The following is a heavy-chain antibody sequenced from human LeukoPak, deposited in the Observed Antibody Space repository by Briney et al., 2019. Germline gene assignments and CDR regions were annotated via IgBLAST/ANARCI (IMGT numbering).Heavy chain of an antibody. CDR1: DDSITMYY. CDR3: ARGRVSSDTWYSTYYYYFYMDV. D-gene: IGHD4-11*01. Sequence: PSETLSLTCSVSDDSITMYYWTWIRQPPGKGLEWIGYVDHTGSTNFNPSLNGRVSISRDTSKNLFSLRLRSVTAADTAVYFCARGRVSSDTWYSTYYYYFYMDVWGKGTTVTVSS. CDR2: VDHTGST. J-gene: IGHJ6*03. V-gene: IGHV4-59*01.